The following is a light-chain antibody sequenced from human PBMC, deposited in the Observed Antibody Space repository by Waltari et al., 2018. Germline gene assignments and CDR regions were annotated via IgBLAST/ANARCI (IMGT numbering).Light chain of an antibody. J-gene: IGLJ3*02. Sequence: QLVLTQSPSASASLGASVKLTCTLSSGHSTYAIAWYQQQPEKGPRFLLKLNDDGSHIRGDGLPDRFSGSSSGAGRYLTISSLQSEDEADYYCQAWDTAFNWVFGGGTKLTVL. CDR2: LNDDGSH. CDR1: SGHSTYA. V-gene: IGLV4-69*01. CDR3: QAWDTAFNWV.